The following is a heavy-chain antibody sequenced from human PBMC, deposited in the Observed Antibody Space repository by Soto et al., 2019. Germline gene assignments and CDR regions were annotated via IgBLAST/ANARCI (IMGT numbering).Heavy chain of an antibody. CDR1: GGSISSSSYY. CDR2: IYYSGST. Sequence: SETLSLTCTVSGGSISSSSYYWGWIRQPPGKGLEWIGSIYYSGSTYYNPSLKSRVTISVDTSKNQFSLKLSAVTAADTAVYYCARHYRSERSLWFDPWGQRTLVTVSS. J-gene: IGHJ5*02. D-gene: IGHD6-25*01. V-gene: IGHV4-39*01. CDR3: ARHYRSERSLWFDP.